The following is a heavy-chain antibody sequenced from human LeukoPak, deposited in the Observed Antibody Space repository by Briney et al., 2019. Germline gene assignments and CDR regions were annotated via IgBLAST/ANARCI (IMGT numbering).Heavy chain of an antibody. V-gene: IGHV4-34*01. CDR3: ARGLVGYDFWSGYFGTTFDY. CDR1: GGSFSGYY. CDR2: INHSGST. J-gene: IGHJ4*02. Sequence: SETLSLTCAVYGGSFSGYYWSWIRQPPGKGLEWIGGINHSGSTNYNPSLKSRVTISVDTSKNQFSLKLSSVTAADTAVYYCARGLVGYDFWSGYFGTTFDYWGQGTLVTVSS. D-gene: IGHD3-3*01.